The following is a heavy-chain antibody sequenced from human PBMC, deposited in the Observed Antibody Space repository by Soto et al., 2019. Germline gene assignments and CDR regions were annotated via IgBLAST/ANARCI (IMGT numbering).Heavy chain of an antibody. CDR2: ISAYNGNT. D-gene: IGHD4-17*01. Sequence: GASVKVSCKASGYTFTSYGISWVRQAPGQGLEWMGWISAYNGNTNYAQKLQGRVTMTTDTSTSTAYMELRSLRSDDTAVYYCARALDYGGNSRPFDYWGQGTLVTVSS. CDR1: GYTFTSYG. CDR3: ARALDYGGNSRPFDY. J-gene: IGHJ4*02. V-gene: IGHV1-18*01.